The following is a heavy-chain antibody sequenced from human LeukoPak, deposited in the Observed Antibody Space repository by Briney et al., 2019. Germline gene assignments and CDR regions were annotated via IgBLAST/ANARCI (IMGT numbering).Heavy chain of an antibody. CDR2: IYYSGST. Sequence: SETLSLTCTVSGASISSYYWSWIRQPPGKGLEWIGYIYYSGSTNYNPSLKSRVTISVDTSKNQSSLKLSSVTAADTAVYYCARDQYYYGSGSYNWFDPWGQGTLVTVSS. J-gene: IGHJ5*02. D-gene: IGHD3-10*01. V-gene: IGHV4-59*01. CDR1: GASISSYY. CDR3: ARDQYYYGSGSYNWFDP.